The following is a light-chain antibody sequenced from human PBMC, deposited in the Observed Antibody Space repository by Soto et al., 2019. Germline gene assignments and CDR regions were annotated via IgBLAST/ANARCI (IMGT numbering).Light chain of an antibody. J-gene: IGLJ2*01. CDR2: EVS. V-gene: IGLV2-14*01. CDR1: SSDIGNYDF. CDR3: SSYTTSTSFIL. Sequence: LTQPASVSGSPGQSITISCTGTSSDIGNYDFVSWYQQVPGTAPKAMIYEVSSRPSGVSNRFSGSKSGNTASLTISGLQAEDEAYYYCSSYTTSTSFILFGGGTKVTVL.